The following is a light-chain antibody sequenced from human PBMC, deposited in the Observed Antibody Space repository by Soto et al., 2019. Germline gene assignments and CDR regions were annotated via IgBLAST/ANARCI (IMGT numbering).Light chain of an antibody. CDR2: EVN. CDR1: SSNVGSYSL. CDR3: CSYAGGSTFL. J-gene: IGLJ2*01. Sequence: QSALTQPASVSGSPGQSITISCTGTSSNVGSYSLVSWYQQHPGKAPTVIIYEVNKRPSGVSNRFSRSKSGNTASLTISGLQTVDEADYYCCSYAGGSTFLFGGGTKLTVL. V-gene: IGLV2-23*02.